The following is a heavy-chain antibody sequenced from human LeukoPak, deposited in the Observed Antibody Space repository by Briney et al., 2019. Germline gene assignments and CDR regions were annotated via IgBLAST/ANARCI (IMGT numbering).Heavy chain of an antibody. CDR1: GGSISSSSYY. CDR2: IYYSGST. Sequence: SETLSLTCTVSGGSISSSSYYWGWIRQPPGKGLEWIGSIYYSGSTYYNPSLKSRVTISVDTSKNQFSLKLSSVTAADTAVYYCARGSGWLQFYAFDIWGQGTMVTVSS. CDR3: ARGSGWLQFYAFDI. D-gene: IGHD5-24*01. J-gene: IGHJ3*02. V-gene: IGHV4-39*07.